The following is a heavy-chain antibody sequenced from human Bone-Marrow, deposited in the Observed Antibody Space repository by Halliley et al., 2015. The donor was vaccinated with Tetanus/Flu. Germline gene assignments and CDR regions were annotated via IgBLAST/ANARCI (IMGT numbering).Heavy chain of an antibody. J-gene: IGHJ6*02. V-gene: IGHV4-39*01. CDR3: ARTRNSPYFGMDV. CDR2: FYSDGFT. D-gene: IGHD1-7*01. Sequence: WFGSFYSDGFTYYNPSLKRRVTISIDTSKKQFSLGLPSVTPADTAVYYCARTRNSPYFGMDVWGQGTTVTVSS.